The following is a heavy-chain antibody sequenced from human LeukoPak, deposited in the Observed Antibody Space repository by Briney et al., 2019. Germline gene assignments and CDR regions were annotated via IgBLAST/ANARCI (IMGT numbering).Heavy chain of an antibody. D-gene: IGHD6-19*01. J-gene: IGHJ5*02. Sequence: PSETLSLTCTVSGGSISSYYWSWIRQPAGKGLEWIGRIYTSGSTNYNPSLKSRVTMSVDTSKNQFSLKLSSVTAADTAVYYCARPHIAVAGHNWFDPWGQGTLVTVSS. V-gene: IGHV4-4*07. CDR1: GGSISSYY. CDR2: IYTSGST. CDR3: ARPHIAVAGHNWFDP.